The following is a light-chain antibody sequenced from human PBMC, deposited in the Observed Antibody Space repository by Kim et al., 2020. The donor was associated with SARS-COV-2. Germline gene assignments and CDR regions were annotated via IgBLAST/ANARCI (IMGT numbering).Light chain of an antibody. Sequence: VSPGQTASITCSGDKLGDKYACWYEQKQGQSPVLVIYQDSKRPSGIPERFSGSNSGNTATLTISGTQAMDEADYYCQAWDSSAVVFGGGTQLTVL. CDR2: QDS. CDR3: QAWDSSAVV. CDR1: KLGDKY. V-gene: IGLV3-1*01. J-gene: IGLJ2*01.